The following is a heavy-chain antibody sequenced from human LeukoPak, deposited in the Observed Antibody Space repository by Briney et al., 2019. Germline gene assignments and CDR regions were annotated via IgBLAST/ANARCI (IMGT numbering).Heavy chain of an antibody. CDR1: DHTFTNYG. J-gene: IGHJ4*02. CDR2: ISVFDGHT. Sequence: ASVTVSCKPSDHTFTNYGIRWVRQAPGQGLAWMGWISVFDGHTNYAQILQGRVTLTTDTTASTAYMELRSLRFDDTAVYYCATSHGEHQLIYYFDSWGQGTLVTVSS. V-gene: IGHV1-18*01. CDR3: ATSHGEHQLIYYFDS. D-gene: IGHD3-10*01.